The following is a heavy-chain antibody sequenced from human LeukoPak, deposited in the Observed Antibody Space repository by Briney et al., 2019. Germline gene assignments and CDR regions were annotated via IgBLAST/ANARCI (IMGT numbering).Heavy chain of an antibody. D-gene: IGHD3-9*01. Sequence: SETLSLTCTVSGGSISSSSYYWGWIRQPPGKGLEWIGSIYYSGSTYYNPSLKSRVTISVDTSKNQFSLKLSSVTAADTAVYYCARSAPYYDILTGYSAYYFGYWGQGTLVTVSS. CDR1: GGSISSSSYY. V-gene: IGHV4-39*07. CDR2: IYYSGST. J-gene: IGHJ4*02. CDR3: ARSAPYYDILTGYSAYYFGY.